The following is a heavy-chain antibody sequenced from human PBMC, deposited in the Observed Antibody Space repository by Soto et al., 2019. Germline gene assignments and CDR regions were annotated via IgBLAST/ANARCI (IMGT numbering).Heavy chain of an antibody. V-gene: IGHV3-23*01. CDR2: ISGSGGST. CDR3: AKDLHDYGDYMGGFDY. Sequence: EVQLLESGGGLVQPGGSLRLSCAASGFTFSSYAMSWVRQAPGKGLEWVSAISGSGGSTYYADSVKGRFTISRDNSKNTLYLQMNSLRAEDTAVYYCAKDLHDYGDYMGGFDYWGQGTLVTVSS. J-gene: IGHJ4*02. D-gene: IGHD4-17*01. CDR1: GFTFSSYA.